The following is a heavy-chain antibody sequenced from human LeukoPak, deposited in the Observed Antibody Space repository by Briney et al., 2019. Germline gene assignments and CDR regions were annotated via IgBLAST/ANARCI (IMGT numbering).Heavy chain of an antibody. Sequence: SETLSLTCTVPGGSISSYYWSWIRQPAGKGLQWIGRIYTSGSTNYNPSLKSRVTMSVDTSKNQFSLKLSSVTGADTAVYYCARDHSWYPAYCGQGTLVNVPS. CDR2: IYTSGST. CDR3: ARDHSWYPAY. V-gene: IGHV4-4*07. J-gene: IGHJ4*02. CDR1: GGSISSYY. D-gene: IGHD6-13*01.